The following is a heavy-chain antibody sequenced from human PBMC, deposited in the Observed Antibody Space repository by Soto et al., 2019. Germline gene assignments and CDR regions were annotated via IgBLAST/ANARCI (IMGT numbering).Heavy chain of an antibody. J-gene: IGHJ5*02. CDR1: GGSISSSGYY. V-gene: IGHV4-39*01. Sequence: QLQLQESGPGLMKPSETLSLTCSVSGGSISSSGYYWGWIRQSPGKGLEWIASISYSGTTHYNPSLRSRVTISGDTSKNQLSLKLSSVTAADTAVYYCARQDDNDHGAPNWFDPWGQGTLVTVSS. CDR3: ARQDDNDHGAPNWFDP. D-gene: IGHD4-17*01. CDR2: ISYSGTT.